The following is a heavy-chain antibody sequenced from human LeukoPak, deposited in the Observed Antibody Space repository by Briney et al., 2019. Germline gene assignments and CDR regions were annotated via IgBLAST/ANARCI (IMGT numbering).Heavy chain of an antibody. CDR1: GFTFSSYA. Sequence: GGSLRLSCAASGFTFSSYAMHWVRQAPGKGLEWVAVISYDGSNKYYADSVKGRFTISRDNSKNTLYLQMNSLRAEDTAVYYCARDFRSNSLDYWGQGTLVTVSS. V-gene: IGHV3-30*04. D-gene: IGHD1-20*01. CDR3: ARDFRSNSLDY. J-gene: IGHJ4*02. CDR2: ISYDGSNK.